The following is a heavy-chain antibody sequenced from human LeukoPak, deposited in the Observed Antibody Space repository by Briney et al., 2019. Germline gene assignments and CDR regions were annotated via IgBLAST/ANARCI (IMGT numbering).Heavy chain of an antibody. Sequence: SVKVSCKASGGTFSSYAISWVRQAPGQGLEWMGRIIPILGIANYAQKFQGRVTITADKSTSTAYMELSSLRSEDTAVYYCATVDTAMAERAFDIWGQGTMVTVSS. V-gene: IGHV1-69*04. CDR2: IIPILGIA. CDR3: ATVDTAMAERAFDI. D-gene: IGHD5-18*01. CDR1: GGTFSSYA. J-gene: IGHJ3*02.